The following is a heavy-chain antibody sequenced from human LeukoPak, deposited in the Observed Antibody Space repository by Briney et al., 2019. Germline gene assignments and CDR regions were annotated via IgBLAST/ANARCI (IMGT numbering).Heavy chain of an antibody. J-gene: IGHJ4*02. D-gene: IGHD3-10*01. CDR1: GYTFTGYY. V-gene: IGHV1-2*06. CDR3: ARVTLLWFAQLSGPGAIDY. CDR2: INPNSGGT. Sequence: ASVKVSCKASGYTFTGYYMHWVRQAPGQGLEWMGRINPNSGGTNYAQKFQGRVTMTRDTSISTAYMELSRLRSDDTAVYYCARVTLLWFAQLSGPGAIDYWGQGTLVTVSS.